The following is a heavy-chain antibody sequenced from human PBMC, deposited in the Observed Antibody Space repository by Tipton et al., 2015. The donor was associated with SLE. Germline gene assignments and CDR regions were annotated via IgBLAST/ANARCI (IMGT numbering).Heavy chain of an antibody. D-gene: IGHD1-1*01. Sequence: TLSRTCAVSGYSISSGSYWGWIRQPTGKGLEWIGSVYHGGSTYYNPSLRSRVTLSVDTSKNHFSLKLSSVTAADTAVYYCARNDTNYGRNWFDPWDLAPWSLSLQ. J-gene: IGHJ5*02. CDR3: ARNDTNYGRNWFDP. V-gene: IGHV4-38-2*01. CDR2: VYHGGST. CDR1: GYSISSGSY.